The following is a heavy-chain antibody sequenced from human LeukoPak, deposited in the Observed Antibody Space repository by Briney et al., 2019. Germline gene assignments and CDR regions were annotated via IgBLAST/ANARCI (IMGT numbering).Heavy chain of an antibody. V-gene: IGHV3-48*03. J-gene: IGHJ4*02. CDR1: GFTFSSYE. Sequence: PGGSLRLSCAASGFTFSSYEMNWVRQAPGKGLEWVSYISSSGNTIYYADSVKGRFTISRDNAKNSLYLQMNSLRAEDTAVYYCARLGDIAVAGTSGYWGQGTLVTVSS. D-gene: IGHD6-19*01. CDR3: ARLGDIAVAGTSGY. CDR2: ISSSGNTI.